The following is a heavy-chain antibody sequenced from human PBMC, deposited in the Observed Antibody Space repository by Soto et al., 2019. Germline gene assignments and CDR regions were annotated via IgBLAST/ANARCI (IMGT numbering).Heavy chain of an antibody. V-gene: IGHV1-69*12. CDR3: ARVNREATTSPFDY. CDR1: GGTFSSYA. D-gene: IGHD1-1*01. Sequence: QVQLVQSGAEVKKPGSSVKVSCKASGGTFSSYAISWVRQAPGQGLEWMGGINPIFGTANYAQTFQGRVTITADESTSTAYMELRSLRSEDTAVYYCARVNREATTSPFDYWGQGTLVTVSS. CDR2: INPIFGTA. J-gene: IGHJ4*02.